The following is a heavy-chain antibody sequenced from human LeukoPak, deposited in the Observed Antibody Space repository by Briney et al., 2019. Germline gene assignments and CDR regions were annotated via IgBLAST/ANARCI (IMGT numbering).Heavy chain of an antibody. Sequence: SETLSLTCAVYGGSFSGYYWSWIRQPPGKGLEWIGEINHSGSTNYNPSLKSRVTISVDTSKNQFSLKLSSVTAADTAVYYCARSSPYDFWSGSNPADAFDIWGQGTMVTVSS. J-gene: IGHJ3*02. CDR1: GGSFSGYY. D-gene: IGHD3-3*01. CDR3: ARSSPYDFWSGSNPADAFDI. CDR2: INHSGST. V-gene: IGHV4-34*01.